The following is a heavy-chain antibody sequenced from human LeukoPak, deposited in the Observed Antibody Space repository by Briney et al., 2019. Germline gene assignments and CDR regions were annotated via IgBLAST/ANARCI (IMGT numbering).Heavy chain of an antibody. V-gene: IGHV3-48*03. D-gene: IGHD2-2*01. CDR3: ARGSENIVVVPAATAFDY. J-gene: IGHJ4*02. CDR1: GFTFSSYE. CDR2: ISSSGSTI. Sequence: GGSLRLSCAASGFTFSSYEMNWVRQAPGKGLEWVSYISSSGSTIYYADSVKGRFTISRDNAENSLYLQMNSLRAEDTPVYYCARGSENIVVVPAATAFDYWGQGTLVTVSS.